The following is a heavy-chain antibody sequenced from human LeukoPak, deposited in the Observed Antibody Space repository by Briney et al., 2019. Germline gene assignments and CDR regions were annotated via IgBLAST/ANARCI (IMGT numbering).Heavy chain of an antibody. D-gene: IGHD3-16*01. CDR3: ARDFWGFDS. CDR2: IYYSGST. J-gene: IGHJ5*01. Sequence: SETLSLTCAVYGGSFSGYYWSWIRLPPGKGLEWIGSIYYSGSTNYNPSLQSRVTISVDTSKNQFSLNLSSVTAADTAVYYCARDFWGFDSWGQGTLVTVSS. CDR1: GGSFSGYY. V-gene: IGHV4-59*01.